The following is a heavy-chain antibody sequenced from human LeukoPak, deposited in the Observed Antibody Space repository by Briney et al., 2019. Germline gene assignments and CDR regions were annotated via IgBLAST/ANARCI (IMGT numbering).Heavy chain of an antibody. Sequence: GASVKVSCKASGYTFNSYGISWVRQAPGQGLEWMGWISAYNGNTNYAQKLQGRVTMTTDTSTSTAYMELRSLRSDDTAVYYCARFLGDCSGGSCIHIYSYGPDYYFDYWGQGTLVTVSS. V-gene: IGHV1-18*01. D-gene: IGHD2-15*01. CDR3: ARFLGDCSGGSCIHIYSYGPDYYFDY. CDR1: GYTFNSYG. J-gene: IGHJ4*02. CDR2: ISAYNGNT.